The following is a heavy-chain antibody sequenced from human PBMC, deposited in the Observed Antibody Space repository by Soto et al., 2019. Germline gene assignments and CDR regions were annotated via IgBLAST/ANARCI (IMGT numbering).Heavy chain of an antibody. CDR1: GFIFGSYG. Sequence: QVQLVESGGGVVQPGRSLRLSCAASGFIFGSYGMHWVRQAPGKGLEWVALISYDGSNKYYADSVKGRFTISRDNSKNTMYLQMNSLRAEDTAVYYCANVSRPIPPAFHIWGQGTMVTVSS. CDR3: ANVSRPIPPAFHI. V-gene: IGHV3-30*18. CDR2: ISYDGSNK. J-gene: IGHJ3*02.